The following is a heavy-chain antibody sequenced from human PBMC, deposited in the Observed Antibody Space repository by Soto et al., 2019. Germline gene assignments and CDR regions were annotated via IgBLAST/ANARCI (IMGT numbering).Heavy chain of an antibody. D-gene: IGHD3-22*01. CDR2: IYYSGST. Sequence: SETLSLTCTVSGGSISSYYWSWIRQPPGKGLEWIGYIYYSGSTNYNPSLKSRVTISVDTSKNQFSLKLSSVTAADTAVYYCAREPEGYYDSSGYFEYWGQATLVTVSS. V-gene: IGHV4-59*01. CDR3: AREPEGYYDSSGYFEY. CDR1: GGSISSYY. J-gene: IGHJ4*02.